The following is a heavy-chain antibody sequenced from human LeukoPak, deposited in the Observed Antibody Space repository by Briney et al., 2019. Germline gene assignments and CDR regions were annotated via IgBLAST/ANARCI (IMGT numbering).Heavy chain of an antibody. V-gene: IGHV3-30*04. Sequence: GGSLRLSCAASGFTFSSYATHWVRQAPGKGLEWVAVISYDGSNKYYADSVKGRFTISRDNSKNTLYLQMNSLRAEDTAVYYCARVKGDFWSGYYIGHFDYWGQGTLVTVSS. CDR3: ARVKGDFWSGYYIGHFDY. CDR2: ISYDGSNK. CDR1: GFTFSSYA. D-gene: IGHD3-3*01. J-gene: IGHJ4*02.